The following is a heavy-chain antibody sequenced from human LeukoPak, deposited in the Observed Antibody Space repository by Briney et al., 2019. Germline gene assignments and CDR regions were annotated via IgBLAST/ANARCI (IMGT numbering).Heavy chain of an antibody. V-gene: IGHV1-3*01. Sequence: ASVKVSCKASGYTFTSYAMHWVRQAPGQRLEWMGWINAGNGNTKYSQKFQGRVTITRDTSASTAYMELSSLRSEDTAVYYCRRGYSGYDATDFWGQGTLVTVSS. CDR2: INAGNGNT. J-gene: IGHJ4*02. CDR1: GYTFTSYA. D-gene: IGHD5-12*01. CDR3: RRGYSGYDATDF.